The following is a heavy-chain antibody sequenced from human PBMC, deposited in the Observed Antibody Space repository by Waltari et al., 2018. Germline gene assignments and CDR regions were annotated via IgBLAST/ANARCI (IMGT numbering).Heavy chain of an antibody. CDR1: GFTVSRFG. D-gene: IGHD2-15*01. CDR2: IWHDGSNE. CDR3: ASQSTTLFDY. Sequence: QVQLVESGGGVVQPGRSLRLACAASGFTVSRFGLHWVRQAPGKGLGWVAVIWHDGSNEYYVDSVKGRFTISRDNSKNTLYLQMNSLRAEDSAVYYCASQSTTLFDYWGQGTLVTVSS. V-gene: IGHV3-33*01. J-gene: IGHJ4*02.